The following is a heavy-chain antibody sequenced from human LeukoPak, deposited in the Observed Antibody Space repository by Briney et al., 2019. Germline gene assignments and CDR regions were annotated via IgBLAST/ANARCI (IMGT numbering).Heavy chain of an antibody. D-gene: IGHD6-19*01. J-gene: IGHJ4*02. CDR2: IYTSGST. CDR3: ARAPSGFSSGWYFDY. CDR1: GGSISSYY. Sequence: ASETLSLTCTVSGGSISSYYWSWIRQPAGKGLEWIGRIYTSGSTNYNPSLKSRVTMSVDTSKNQFYLKLSSVTAADTAVYYCARAPSGFSSGWYFDYWGQGTLVTVSS. V-gene: IGHV4-4*07.